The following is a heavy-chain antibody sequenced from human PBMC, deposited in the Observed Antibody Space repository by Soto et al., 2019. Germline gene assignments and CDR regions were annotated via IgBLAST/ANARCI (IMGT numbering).Heavy chain of an antibody. Sequence: QVQLQESGPGLVKPSETLSLTCTVSGDSIISYYWSWIRQSPGKGLEWIGYIYSSGSTSYNPSLKSRVTISLDTSKTQFSLHLTSVTAADTAVYYCARNSGGYSYYGMDVWGQGTTVTVSS. CDR3: ARNSGGYSYYGMDV. D-gene: IGHD2-21*02. CDR1: GDSIISYY. J-gene: IGHJ6*02. V-gene: IGHV4-59*01. CDR2: IYSSGST.